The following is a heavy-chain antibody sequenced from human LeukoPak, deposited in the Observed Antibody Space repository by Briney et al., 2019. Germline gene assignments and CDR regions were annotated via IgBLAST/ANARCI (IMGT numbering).Heavy chain of an antibody. CDR3: ARSQYNWNDVQAFDI. CDR1: GASISSSNYY. Sequence: SETLSLTCAVSGASISSSNYYWGWVRQSPGKGLEWIGNIYSSGNTYYNASLKSRVTMYIDTSKNQFSLKLSSVTAADTAVYYCARSQYNWNDVQAFDIWGQGTMVTVSS. J-gene: IGHJ3*02. V-gene: IGHV4-39*07. CDR2: IYSSGNT. D-gene: IGHD1-1*01.